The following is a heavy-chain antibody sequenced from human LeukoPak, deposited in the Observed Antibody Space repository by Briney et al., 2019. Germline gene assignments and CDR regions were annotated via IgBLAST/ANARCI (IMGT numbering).Heavy chain of an antibody. CDR2: ISGSGGST. D-gene: IGHD2-21*02. CDR3: AKVISYCGGDCYRTPDDAFDI. CDR1: GFTFSSSW. J-gene: IGHJ3*02. Sequence: GGSLRLSCAASGFTFSSSWMHWVRQAPGKGLVWVSAISGSGGSTYYADSVKGRFTISRDNSKNTLYLQMNSLRAEDTAVYYCAKVISYCGGDCYRTPDDAFDIWGQGTMVTVSS. V-gene: IGHV3-23*01.